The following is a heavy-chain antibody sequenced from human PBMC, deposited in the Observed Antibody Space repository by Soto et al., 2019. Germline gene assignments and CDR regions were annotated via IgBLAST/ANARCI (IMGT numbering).Heavy chain of an antibody. V-gene: IGHV3-11*05. CDR3: ARDVGGDYYGSGSYVGNWFDP. CDR2: ISSSSSYT. D-gene: IGHD3-10*01. CDR1: GFTFSDYY. J-gene: IGHJ5*02. Sequence: PGGSLRLSCAASGFTFSDYYMSWIRQAPGKGLEWVSYISSSSSYTNYADTVKGRFTISRDNAKNSLYLQMNSLRAEDTALYYCARDVGGDYYGSGSYVGNWFDPWGQGT.